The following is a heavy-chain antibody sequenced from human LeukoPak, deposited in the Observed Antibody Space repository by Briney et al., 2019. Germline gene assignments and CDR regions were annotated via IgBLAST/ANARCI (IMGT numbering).Heavy chain of an antibody. CDR3: ARLRDSSGYYYVYGNWFDP. CDR1: GYSFTSYW. CDR2: IYPGDSDT. J-gene: IGHJ5*02. Sequence: GESLKISCKGSGYSFTSYWIGWVRQMPGKGLEWMGIIYPGDSDTRYSPSFQGQVTISADKSIGTAYLQWSSLKASDTAMYYCARLRDSSGYYYVYGNWFDPWGQGTLVTVSS. V-gene: IGHV5-51*01. D-gene: IGHD3-22*01.